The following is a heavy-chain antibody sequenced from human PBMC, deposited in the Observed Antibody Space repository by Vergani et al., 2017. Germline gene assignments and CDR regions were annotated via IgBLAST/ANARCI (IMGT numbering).Heavy chain of an antibody. CDR1: GFTFSSYS. CDR3: ARACPGCDYVAYFDY. V-gene: IGHV3-48*04. D-gene: IGHD2-8*02. CDR2: ISSSSSTI. Sequence: EVQLVESGGGLVQPGGSLRLSCAASGFTFSSYSMNWFRQAPGKGLEWVSYISSSSSTIYYADSVKGRFTISRDNAKNSLYLQMNSLRAEDTAVYYCARACPGCDYVAYFDYWGQGTLVTVSS. J-gene: IGHJ4*02.